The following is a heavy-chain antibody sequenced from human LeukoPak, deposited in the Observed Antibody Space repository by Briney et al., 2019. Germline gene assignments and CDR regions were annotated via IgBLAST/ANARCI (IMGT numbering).Heavy chain of an antibody. CDR2: MNPNSGNT. J-gene: IGHJ6*03. Sequence: GASVKVSCKASGYTFTSYDINWVRQATGQGLEWMGWMNPNSGNTGYAQKFQGRVTMTRNTSISTAYMELSSLRSEDTAVYYCAKDHSSSWTYYSYYMDVWGKGTTVTVSS. D-gene: IGHD6-13*01. V-gene: IGHV1-8*01. CDR1: GYTFTSYD. CDR3: AKDHSSSWTYYSYYMDV.